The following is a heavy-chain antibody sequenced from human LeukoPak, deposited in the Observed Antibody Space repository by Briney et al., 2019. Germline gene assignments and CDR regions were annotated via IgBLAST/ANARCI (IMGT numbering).Heavy chain of an antibody. D-gene: IGHD4-23*01. CDR3: ARDTRGNEGYFDY. CDR1: GFTVSSNY. V-gene: IGHV3-20*04. Sequence: PGGSLRLSCAASGFTVSSNYMSWVRQAPGKGLEWVSGINWNGGSTGYADSVKGRFTISRDNAKNSLYLQMNSLRAEDTALYYCARDTRGNEGYFDYWGQGTLVTVSS. J-gene: IGHJ4*02. CDR2: INWNGGST.